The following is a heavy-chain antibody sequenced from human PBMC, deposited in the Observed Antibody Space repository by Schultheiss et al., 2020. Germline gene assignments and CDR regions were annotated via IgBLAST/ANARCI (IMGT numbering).Heavy chain of an antibody. CDR1: GYTFTSYD. CDR2: MNPNSGNT. Sequence: ASVKVSCKASGYTFTSYDINWVRQATGQGLEWMGWMNPNSGNTGYAQKFQGRVTMTRNTSISTAYMELSSLRSEDTAVYYCARERYCSGGSCNYYGMDVWGQGTTVTVSS. CDR3: ARERYCSGGSCNYYGMDV. J-gene: IGHJ6*02. V-gene: IGHV1-8*01. D-gene: IGHD2-15*01.